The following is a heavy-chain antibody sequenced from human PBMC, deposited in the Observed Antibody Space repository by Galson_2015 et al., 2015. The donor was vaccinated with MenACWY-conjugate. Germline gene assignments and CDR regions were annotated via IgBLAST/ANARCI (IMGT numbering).Heavy chain of an antibody. D-gene: IGHD6-19*01. CDR1: GFTFSNYA. J-gene: IGHJ4*02. Sequence: SLRLSCAASGFTFSNYAMSWVRQAPGKGLEWVSGISGRTGSTYYADSVKGRLTISRDNPTNTLYLQMNSLRVEDTAIYYCARYRLDTSATTDFWGQGTLVTVSS. CDR3: ARYRLDTSATTDF. CDR2: ISGRTGST. V-gene: IGHV3-23*01.